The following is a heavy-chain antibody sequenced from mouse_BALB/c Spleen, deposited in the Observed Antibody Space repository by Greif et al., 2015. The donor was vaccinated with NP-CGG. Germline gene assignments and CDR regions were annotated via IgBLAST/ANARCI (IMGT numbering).Heavy chain of an antibody. CDR2: ISSGGGST. J-gene: IGHJ4*01. CDR3: ARHAADYAMDY. Sequence: DVKLVESGGGLVKPGGSLKLSCAASGFAFSSYDMSWVRQTPEKRLEWVAYISSGGGSTYYPDTVKGRFTISRDNAKNTLYLQMSSLKSEDTAMYYCARHAADYAMDYWGQGTSVTVSS. V-gene: IGHV5-12-1*01. CDR1: GFAFSSYD.